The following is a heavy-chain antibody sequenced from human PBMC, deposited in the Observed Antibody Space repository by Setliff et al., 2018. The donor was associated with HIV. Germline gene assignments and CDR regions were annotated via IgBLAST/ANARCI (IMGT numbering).Heavy chain of an antibody. J-gene: IGHJ5*01. V-gene: IGHV3-73*01. CDR2: IRSKANSYAT. Sequence: PGGSLRLSCAASGFTFSGSAMHWVRQASGKGLEWVGRIRSKANSYATAYTASVKGRFTISRDDSKNTAYLQMNSLKTEDTAVYYCTVWTIFGVVSIWFDPWGPGALVTVSS. D-gene: IGHD3-3*01. CDR3: TVWTIFGVVSIWFDP. CDR1: GFTFSGSA.